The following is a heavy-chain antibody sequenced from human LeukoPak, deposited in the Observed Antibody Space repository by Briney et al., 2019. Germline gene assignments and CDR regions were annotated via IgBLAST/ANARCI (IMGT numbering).Heavy chain of an antibody. Sequence: SETLSLTGTVSGGSIGNYYWSWIRQPPGKGLEWIGYIYYSGSTNYNPSLKSRVTMSLDTSKNQFSLKLSSVTAADTAVYYCARDPGMVRGVVIWGQGTMVTVSS. CDR1: GGSIGNYY. D-gene: IGHD3-10*01. CDR2: IYYSGST. J-gene: IGHJ3*02. CDR3: ARDPGMVRGVVI. V-gene: IGHV4-59*01.